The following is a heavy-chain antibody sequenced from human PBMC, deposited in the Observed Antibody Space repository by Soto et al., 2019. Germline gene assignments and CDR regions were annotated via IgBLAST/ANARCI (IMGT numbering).Heavy chain of an antibody. CDR1: GFTFSSYA. D-gene: IGHD2-2*01. V-gene: IGHV3-23*01. J-gene: IGHJ5*02. Sequence: GGSLRLSCAASGFTFSSYAMSWVRQAPGKGLEWVSAISGSGGSTYYADSVKGRFTISRDNSKNTLNLQMNSLRAEDTAVYYCAKDMTVYCSSTSCTETNNWFDPWGQGTLVTVSS. CDR2: ISGSGGST. CDR3: AKDMTVYCSSTSCTETNNWFDP.